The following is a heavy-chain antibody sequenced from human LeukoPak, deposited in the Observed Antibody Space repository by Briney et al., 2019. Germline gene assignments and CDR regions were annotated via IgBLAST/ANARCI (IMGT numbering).Heavy chain of an antibody. V-gene: IGHV4-4*07. CDR2: IYTSGST. CDR3: ARESGYYYDTSGYTFDY. Sequence: PSETLSLTCTVSGGSSNNYYWSWIRQSAGKGLEWIGRIYTSGSTDYNPSLKSPVSMSVDTSKNQFSLRLRSVTAADTAVYYCARESGYYYDTSGYTFDYWGQGILVTVSS. D-gene: IGHD3-22*01. J-gene: IGHJ4*02. CDR1: GGSSNNYY.